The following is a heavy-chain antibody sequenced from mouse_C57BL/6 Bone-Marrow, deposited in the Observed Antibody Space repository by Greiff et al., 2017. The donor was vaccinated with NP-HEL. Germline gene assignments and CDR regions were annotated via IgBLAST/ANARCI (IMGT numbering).Heavy chain of an antibody. CDR2: IYPGDGDT. CDR3: ARRGGYDYDGWFAY. CDR1: GYAFSSSW. V-gene: IGHV1-82*01. D-gene: IGHD2-4*01. J-gene: IGHJ3*01. Sequence: LVKPGASVKISCKASGYAFSSSWMNWVKQRPGKGLEWLGRIYPGDGDTNYNGKFKGKATLTADKSSSTAYMQLSSLTSEDSAVYFCARRGGYDYDGWFAYWGQGTLVTVSA.